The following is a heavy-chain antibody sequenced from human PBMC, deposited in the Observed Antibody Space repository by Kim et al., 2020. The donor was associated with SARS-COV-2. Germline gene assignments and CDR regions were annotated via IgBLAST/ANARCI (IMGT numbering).Heavy chain of an antibody. CDR3: ARGHPADIVVVPAAIRFDY. J-gene: IGHJ4*02. D-gene: IGHD2-2*01. Sequence: SRVTISVDTSKNQFSLKLSSVTAADTAVYYCARGHPADIVVVPAAIRFDYWGQGTLVTVSS. V-gene: IGHV4-34*01.